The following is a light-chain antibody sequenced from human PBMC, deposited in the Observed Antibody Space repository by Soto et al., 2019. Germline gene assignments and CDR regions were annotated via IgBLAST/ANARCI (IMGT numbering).Light chain of an antibody. V-gene: IGKV1-39*01. J-gene: IGKJ1*01. CDR1: QSISSY. Sequence: DIQMTQSPSSLSASVGDRVTITCRASQSISSYLNWYQQKPGKAPKLLIYAASSSQRGVPSRFSGSGSGTDFTLTISNLQPEDSASYYCQERKTFGQGTKVEIK. CDR3: QERKT. CDR2: AAS.